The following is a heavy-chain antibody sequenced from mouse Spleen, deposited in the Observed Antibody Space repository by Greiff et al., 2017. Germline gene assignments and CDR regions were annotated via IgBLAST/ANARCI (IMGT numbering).Heavy chain of an antibody. V-gene: IGHV1-26*01. D-gene: IGHD2-10*02. CDR2: INPNNGGT. J-gene: IGHJ2*01. Sequence: EVQLQQSGPELVKPGASVKISCKASGYTFTDYYMNWVKQSHGKSLEWIGDINPNNGGTSYNQKFKGKATLTVDKSSSTAYMELRSLTSEDSAVYYCASGYGNYCWGQGTTLTVSS. CDR3: ASGYGNYC. CDR1: GYTFTDYY.